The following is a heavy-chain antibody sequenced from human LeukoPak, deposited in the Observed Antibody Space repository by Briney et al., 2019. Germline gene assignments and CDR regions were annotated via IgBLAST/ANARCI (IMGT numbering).Heavy chain of an antibody. J-gene: IGHJ3*02. CDR3: ARDLVTVTKGFDI. Sequence: SETLSLTCAVSADSFSSNYWTWIRQPPGKGLEWIGFISYIGSTNYNPSLKSRVTISIDTSKNQFSLKLSSVTAADTAVYYCARDLVTVTKGFDIWGQGTMVSVSS. V-gene: IGHV4-59*01. CDR2: ISYIGST. D-gene: IGHD4-17*01. CDR1: ADSFSSNY.